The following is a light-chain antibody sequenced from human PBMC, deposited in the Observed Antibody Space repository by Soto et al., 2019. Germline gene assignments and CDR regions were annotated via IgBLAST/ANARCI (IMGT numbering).Light chain of an antibody. Sequence: QSVLTQPPSASGAPGQRVTISCSGSSSNIGSNTVNWYQRLPGAAPKLLIYGDNHRPSGVPDRFSGSKSGTSASLAISGLQSEDEADYYCAAWDDSLNAYVVFGGGTKLTVL. CDR3: AAWDDSLNAYVV. CDR2: GDN. V-gene: IGLV1-44*01. CDR1: SSNIGSNT. J-gene: IGLJ2*01.